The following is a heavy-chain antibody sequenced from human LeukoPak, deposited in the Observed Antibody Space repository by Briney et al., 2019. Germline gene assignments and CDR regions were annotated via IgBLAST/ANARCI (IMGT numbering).Heavy chain of an antibody. J-gene: IGHJ4*02. CDR2: INPSAGST. D-gene: IGHD4/OR15-4a*01. CDR3: TRGPHPGDNFYYFDY. V-gene: IGHV1-46*01. Sequence: ASVKVSCKASGYTFTSYYMHWVRQAPGQGLEWMGIINPSAGSTNYAHKFQGRVTMTRDTSTSTVYMELSSLRSEDTAVYYCTRGPHPGDNFYYFDYWGQGTLVTVSS. CDR1: GYTFTSYY.